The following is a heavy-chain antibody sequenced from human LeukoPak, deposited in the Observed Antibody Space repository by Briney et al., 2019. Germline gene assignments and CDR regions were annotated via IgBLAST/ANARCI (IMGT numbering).Heavy chain of an antibody. V-gene: IGHV4-59*08. Sequence: SETLSLTCTVSGASISDYYWSWIRQPPGKGLGWIGYMHYSGTTNYNPSLKSRVTISLDTSKNQFSLKLRSVTAADTAVYYCARLSGSYLLDAWGQGTMVTVSS. J-gene: IGHJ3*01. D-gene: IGHD1-26*01. CDR3: ARLSGSYLLDA. CDR2: MHYSGTT. CDR1: GASISDYY.